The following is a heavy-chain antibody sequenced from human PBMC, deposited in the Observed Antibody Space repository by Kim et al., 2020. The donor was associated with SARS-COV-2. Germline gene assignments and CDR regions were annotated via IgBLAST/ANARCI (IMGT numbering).Heavy chain of an antibody. Sequence: SETLSLTCTVSGGSISSSSYYWGWIRQPPGKGLEWIGSIYYSGSTYYNPSLKSRVTISVDTSKNQFSLKLSSVTAADTAVYYCARAFRAAMVNYFDYWGQGTLVTVSS. CDR1: GGSISSSSYY. CDR2: IYYSGST. J-gene: IGHJ4*02. CDR3: ARAFRAAMVNYFDY. V-gene: IGHV4-39*01. D-gene: IGHD5-18*01.